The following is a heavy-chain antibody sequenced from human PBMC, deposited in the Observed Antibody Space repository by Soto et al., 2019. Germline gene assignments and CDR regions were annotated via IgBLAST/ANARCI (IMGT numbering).Heavy chain of an antibody. CDR1: GFTFAGYG. D-gene: IGHD3-16*01. Sequence: HPVGSLRLSCAASGFTFAGYGMHWVRQAPGKGLEWMALIYYDGSSKYYADSVKGRFTISRDNSKSTLYLQVNILRAEDTGVYYCARDNPTIGGFDIWGQGTLVTVSS. CDR2: IYYDGSSK. J-gene: IGHJ4*02. V-gene: IGHV3-33*01. CDR3: ARDNPTIGGFDI.